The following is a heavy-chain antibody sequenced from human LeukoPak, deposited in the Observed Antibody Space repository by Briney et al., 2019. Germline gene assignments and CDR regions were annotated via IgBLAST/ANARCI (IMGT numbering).Heavy chain of an antibody. Sequence: GGSLRLSCAASGFTFSSYAVSWVRQAPGKGLEWVSAITASGFSTYYADSVKGRFTISRDNSKNTLYLQMNSLRAEDTAVYYCARDETVTTLVSYYYYGMDVWGQGTTVTVSS. D-gene: IGHD4-23*01. CDR1: GFTFSSYA. CDR3: ARDETVTTLVSYYYYGMDV. V-gene: IGHV3-23*01. CDR2: ITASGFST. J-gene: IGHJ6*02.